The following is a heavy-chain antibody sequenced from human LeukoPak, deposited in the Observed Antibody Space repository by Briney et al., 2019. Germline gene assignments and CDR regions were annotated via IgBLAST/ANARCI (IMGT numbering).Heavy chain of an antibody. J-gene: IGHJ4*02. V-gene: IGHV3-21*04. CDR2: ISSSGSYK. CDR1: GFTFSSFS. Sequence: GGSLRLSCAASGFTFSSFSMNWVRQAPGKGLEWVSSISSSGSYKYYADSVKGRFTISRDNAKNSLYLQMNSLRAEGTAIYYCAKDPFFDYWGQGTLVTVSS. CDR3: AKDPFFDY.